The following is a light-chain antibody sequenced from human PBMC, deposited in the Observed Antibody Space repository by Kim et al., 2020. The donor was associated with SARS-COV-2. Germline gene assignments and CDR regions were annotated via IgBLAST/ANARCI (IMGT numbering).Light chain of an antibody. V-gene: IGLV2-11*01. CDR1: SSDVGGYNY. J-gene: IGLJ3*02. Sequence: QSALTQPRSVSGSPGQSVTISCTGTSSDVGGYNYVSWYQQHPGKAPKLMIYDVSKRPSGVPDRFSGSKSGNTASLTISGLQAEDEADYYCCSYAGSYNWVFDGATRLSVL. CDR3: CSYAGSYNWV. CDR2: DVS.